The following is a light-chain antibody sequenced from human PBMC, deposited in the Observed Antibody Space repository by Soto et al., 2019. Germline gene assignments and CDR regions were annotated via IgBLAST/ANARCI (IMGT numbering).Light chain of an antibody. CDR3: CSYAGSSTYV. J-gene: IGLJ1*01. CDR2: DVS. Sequence: QSALTQPRAVSGSPGQSVTISCTGTSSDVGGYNYVSWYQQHPGKAPKLMIYDVSKRPSGVPDRFSGSKSGNTASLTISGLPAEDEADYYCCSYAGSSTYVLGTGTKVTVL. CDR1: SSDVGGYNY. V-gene: IGLV2-11*01.